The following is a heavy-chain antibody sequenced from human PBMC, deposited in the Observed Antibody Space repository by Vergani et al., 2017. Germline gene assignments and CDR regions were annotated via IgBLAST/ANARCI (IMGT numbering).Heavy chain of an antibody. J-gene: IGHJ2*01. Sequence: QVQLQESGPGLVKPSETLSLTCAVYGGSFSGYYWRWTRQPPGKGLEWIGEINHSGSTNYNPSLKSRVTISVDTSKIQFSLKLSSVTAADTAVYYCARAYCGGDCYSTGPRNWYFDLWGRGTLVTVSS. D-gene: IGHD2-21*02. CDR1: GGSFSGYY. CDR3: ARAYCGGDCYSTGPRNWYFDL. CDR2: INHSGST. V-gene: IGHV4-34*01.